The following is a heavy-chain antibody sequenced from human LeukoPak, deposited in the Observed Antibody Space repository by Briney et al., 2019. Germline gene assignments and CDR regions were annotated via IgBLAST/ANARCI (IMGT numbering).Heavy chain of an antibody. D-gene: IGHD2-21*02. V-gene: IGHV1-8*01. Sequence: GASVKVSCKASGYTFTNYDINWLRQATGQGLEWMAWMTPNSGNTGHEQKFQGRLTMTRDISISTAYMELSSLRSEDTAVYYCASCGGDCGGAFDVWGQGTMVTVSS. CDR2: MTPNSGNT. J-gene: IGHJ3*01. CDR3: ASCGGDCGGAFDV. CDR1: GYTFTNYD.